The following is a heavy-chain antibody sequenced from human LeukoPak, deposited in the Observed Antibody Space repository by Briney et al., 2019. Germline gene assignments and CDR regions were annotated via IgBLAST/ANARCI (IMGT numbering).Heavy chain of an antibody. Sequence: GGSLRLSCAASGFTFSSYAMHWVRQAPGKGLEWVANIKQDGSEKYYVDSVKGRFTISRDNAKNSLYLQMNSLRAEDTAVYYCAREGEAAGLPGYFDYWGQGTLVTVSS. CDR3: AREGEAAGLPGYFDY. D-gene: IGHD6-13*01. CDR2: IKQDGSEK. V-gene: IGHV3-7*01. J-gene: IGHJ4*02. CDR1: GFTFSSYA.